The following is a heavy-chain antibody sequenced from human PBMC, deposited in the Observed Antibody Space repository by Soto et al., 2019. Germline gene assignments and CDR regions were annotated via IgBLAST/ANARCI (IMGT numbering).Heavy chain of an antibody. CDR3: AREYTAWPLAYGLDV. V-gene: IGHV3-9*01. D-gene: IGHD2-2*02. CDR2: ISWNSGSI. CDR1: GFTFDDYA. J-gene: IGHJ6*02. Sequence: PGGSLRLSCAASGFTFDDYAMHWVRQAPGKGLEWVSGISWNSGSIGYADSVKGRFTISRDNAKKSLFLQMNSLRAEDTAVYYCAREYTAWPLAYGLDVWGQGTTVTVSS.